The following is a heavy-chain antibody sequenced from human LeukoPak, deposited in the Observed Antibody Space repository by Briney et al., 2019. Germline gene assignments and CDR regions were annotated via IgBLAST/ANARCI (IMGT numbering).Heavy chain of an antibody. V-gene: IGHV7-4-1*02. J-gene: IGHJ4*02. CDR2: INTNTGNP. D-gene: IGHD7-27*01. Sequence: ASVKVSRKASGYTFISYAIHWVRQAPGQGLEWMGWINTNTGNPTYAQGFTGRFVFSLDTSVSTAYLQISSLKAEDTTVYYCAREGLWDFDYWGQGTLVTVSS. CDR1: GYTFISYA. CDR3: AREGLWDFDY.